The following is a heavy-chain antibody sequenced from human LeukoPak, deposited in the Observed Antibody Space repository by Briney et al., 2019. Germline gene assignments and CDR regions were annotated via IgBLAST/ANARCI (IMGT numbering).Heavy chain of an antibody. D-gene: IGHD3-22*01. Sequence: GGSQRLSCAASLNWVRRAPGKGLEWVSAISGSGDTTYYADSVKGRFTISRDNSKNTLYLQMTSLRAEDTAVYYCAKDLPHYYESSAMGPFDYWGQGTLVTVSS. CDR3: AKDLPHYYESSAMGPFDY. V-gene: IGHV3-23*01. CDR2: ISGSGDTT. J-gene: IGHJ4*02.